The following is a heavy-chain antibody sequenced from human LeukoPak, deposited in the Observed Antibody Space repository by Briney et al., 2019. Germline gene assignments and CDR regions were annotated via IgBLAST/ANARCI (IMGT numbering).Heavy chain of an antibody. CDR1: GFTFSSYY. Sequence: GGSLRLSCSASGFTFSSYYMTWVRQAPGKGLEWVSHISGTSDTTYYADSVKGRFSISRDNAKNSLYLQMNSLRDDDTAVYYCARNYYYPMDVWGQGTTVTVSS. CDR2: ISGTSDTT. CDR3: ARNYYYPMDV. J-gene: IGHJ6*02. V-gene: IGHV3-48*02.